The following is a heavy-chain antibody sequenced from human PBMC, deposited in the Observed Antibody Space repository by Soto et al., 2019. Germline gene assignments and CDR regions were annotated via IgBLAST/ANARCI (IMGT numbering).Heavy chain of an antibody. J-gene: IGHJ4*02. D-gene: IGHD3-22*01. V-gene: IGHV3-74*01. CDR2: INGDGSQT. CDR1: GFTFSTHW. CDR3: AGDSPHDSTVAGDY. Sequence: EVQLVESGGGLVLPGGSLRLSCAASGFTFSTHWMHWVRQVPEKGLVWVSRINGDGSQTTYADSVRGRLTISRDNAKNTLYLQMNNLRVEDTAVYYCAGDSPHDSTVAGDYWGQGTLVTVSS.